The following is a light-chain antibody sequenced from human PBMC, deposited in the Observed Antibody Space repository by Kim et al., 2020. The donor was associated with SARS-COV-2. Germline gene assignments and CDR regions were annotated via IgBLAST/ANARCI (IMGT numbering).Light chain of an antibody. CDR3: QQSYTSPYT. CDR2: SAS. J-gene: IGKJ2*01. Sequence: IQMAQSPASVSASVGARVTLTCRANENISGYLNWYQQKSGKAPRLIIYSASRLQSGVPSRFRGSGSGRDYTLTISSFQPEDFALYFCQQSYTSPYTFGQGTKVDIK. V-gene: IGKV1-39*01. CDR1: ENISGY.